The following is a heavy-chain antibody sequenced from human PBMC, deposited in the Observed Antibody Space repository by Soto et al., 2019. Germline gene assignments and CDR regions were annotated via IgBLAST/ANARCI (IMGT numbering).Heavy chain of an antibody. Sequence: SETLSLTCTVSGGSVTSGSYYWNWIRQPPGKALEWIGYIYYTGATNYNPSLKSRATISVDMSKNQFSLRLNSVTAADTAMYYCARLDIATDYWGQGILVTVSS. J-gene: IGHJ4*02. D-gene: IGHD1-26*01. CDR1: GGSVTSGSYY. V-gene: IGHV4-61*01. CDR3: ARLDIATDY. CDR2: IYYTGAT.